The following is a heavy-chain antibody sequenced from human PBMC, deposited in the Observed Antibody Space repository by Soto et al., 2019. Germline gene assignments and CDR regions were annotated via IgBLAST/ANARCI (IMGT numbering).Heavy chain of an antibody. CDR1: GFTFSSYA. J-gene: IGHJ4*02. Sequence: RLSCAASGFTFSSYAMNWVRQAPGKGPEWVSHISVTGDTYHADSVKGRFTISRDNSKNTLFLQMNSLRAEDTAVYYCAKSLSTATSFDYWGQGTPVTVSS. V-gene: IGHV3-23*01. CDR2: ISVTGDT. CDR3: AKSLSTATSFDY.